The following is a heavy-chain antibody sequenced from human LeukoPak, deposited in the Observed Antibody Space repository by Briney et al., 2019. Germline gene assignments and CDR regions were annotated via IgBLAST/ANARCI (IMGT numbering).Heavy chain of an antibody. CDR3: ARALLTVTTFDP. J-gene: IGHJ5*02. Sequence: GGSLRLSCAASGFTFSSYAMSWVRQAPGKGLEWVSSISSSSSYIYYADSVKGRFTISRDNAKNSLYLQMNSLRAEDTAVYYCARALLTVTTFDPWGQGTLVTVSS. V-gene: IGHV3-21*01. CDR2: ISSSSSYI. CDR1: GFTFSSYA. D-gene: IGHD4-17*01.